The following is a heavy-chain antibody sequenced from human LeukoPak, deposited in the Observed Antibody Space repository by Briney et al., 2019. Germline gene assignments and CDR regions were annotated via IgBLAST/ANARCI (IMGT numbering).Heavy chain of an antibody. Sequence: ASVKVSCKVSGYTLTELSMHWVRQAPGKGLEWMGGFDPEDGETIYAQKFQGRVTMTEDTSTDTAYMELSSLRSEDAAVYYCATATYYYGSGSYTYYCYYYMDVWGKGTTVTVSS. CDR1: GYTLTELS. CDR2: FDPEDGET. CDR3: ATATYYYGSGSYTYYCYYYMDV. V-gene: IGHV1-24*01. J-gene: IGHJ6*03. D-gene: IGHD3-10*01.